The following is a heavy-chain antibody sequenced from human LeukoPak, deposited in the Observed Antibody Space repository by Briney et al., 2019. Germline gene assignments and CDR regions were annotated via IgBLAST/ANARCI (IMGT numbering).Heavy chain of an antibody. J-gene: IGHJ4*02. Sequence: ASVTVSYMPSVYTFTDYYIHWVRQAPGQGREWMGWINPNSGGTNYAQKFQGRVTITRDRSINTAYMDLRSLTYDDTAVYYCARDKPAEAALDFWGQGTLVTVSS. V-gene: IGHV1-2*02. CDR2: INPNSGGT. CDR3: ARDKPAEAALDF. CDR1: VYTFTDYY.